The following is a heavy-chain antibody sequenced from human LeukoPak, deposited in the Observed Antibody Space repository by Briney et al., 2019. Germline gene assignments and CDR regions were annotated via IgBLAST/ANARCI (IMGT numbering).Heavy chain of an antibody. CDR1: GGSFSGYY. V-gene: IGHV4-34*01. J-gene: IGHJ6*03. Sequence: SETLSLTCAVYGGSFSGYYWSWIRQPPGKGLEWIGEINHSGSTNYNPSLKGRVTISVDTSKNQFSLKLSSVTAADTAVYYCARSDYDSSGYLYYYYMDVWGKGTTVTASS. CDR3: ARSDYDSSGYLYYYYMDV. D-gene: IGHD3-22*01. CDR2: INHSGST.